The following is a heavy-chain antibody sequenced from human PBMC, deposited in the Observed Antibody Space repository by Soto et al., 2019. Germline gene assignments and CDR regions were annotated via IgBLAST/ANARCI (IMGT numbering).Heavy chain of an antibody. CDR1: GYTLTELS. J-gene: IGHJ4*02. CDR2: FDPEDGET. D-gene: IGHD6-19*01. V-gene: IGHV1-24*01. CDR3: ATIYNAYSSLIDYFDY. Sequence: ASVTVSCKVSGYTLTELSMHWVRQAQGKGLEWMGGFDPEDGETIYAQKFQGRVTMTEDTSTDTAYMELSSLRSEDTAVYYCATIYNAYSSLIDYFDYWGQGTLVTVSS.